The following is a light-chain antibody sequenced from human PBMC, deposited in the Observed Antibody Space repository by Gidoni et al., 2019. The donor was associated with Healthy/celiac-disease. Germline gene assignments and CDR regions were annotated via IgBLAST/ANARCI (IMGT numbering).Light chain of an antibody. V-gene: IGLV1-40*01. CDR1: RSNIGAGYD. CDR3: QSYDSSLSGSV. CDR2: GNS. J-gene: IGLJ2*01. Sequence: QSVLTQTPAVAGAPGQKVTSSFTGSRSNIGAGYDVPWYQQLPGTAPNPLIYGNSNRPSGVPDRFSGSKSGTSASLAITGLQAEDEADYYCQSYDSSLSGSVFGGGTKLTVL.